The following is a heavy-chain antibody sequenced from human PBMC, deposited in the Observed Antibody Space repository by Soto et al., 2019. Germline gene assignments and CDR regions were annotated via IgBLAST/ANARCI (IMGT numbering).Heavy chain of an antibody. Sequence: QVQLVQSGAEVKKPGSSVKVSCKASGGTFSSYAISWVRQASGQGLEWMGGIIPIFGTANYAQKFQGRVTITADESTSTAYMELSSMRSEDTAVYYCATPGSPLDYYYGMDVWGQGTTVTVSS. D-gene: IGHD2-15*01. CDR2: IIPIFGTA. J-gene: IGHJ6*02. CDR3: ATPGSPLDYYYGMDV. V-gene: IGHV1-69*12. CDR1: GGTFSSYA.